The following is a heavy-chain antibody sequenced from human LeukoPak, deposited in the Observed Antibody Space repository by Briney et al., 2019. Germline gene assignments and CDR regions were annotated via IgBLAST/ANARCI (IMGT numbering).Heavy chain of an antibody. D-gene: IGHD1-20*01. CDR1: GFTFSSYA. CDR2: ISGSGGST. CDR3: AKEGAEGNWNELGFDP. Sequence: GGSLRLSCAASGFTFSSYAMSWVRQAPGKGLEWVSAISGSGGSTYYADSVKGRFTISRDNSKNTLYLQMNSLRAEDTAVYYCAKEGAEGNWNELGFDPWGQGTLVTVSS. J-gene: IGHJ5*02. V-gene: IGHV3-23*01.